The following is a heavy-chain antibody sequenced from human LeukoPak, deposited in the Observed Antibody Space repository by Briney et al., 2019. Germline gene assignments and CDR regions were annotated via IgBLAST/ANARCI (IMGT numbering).Heavy chain of an antibody. CDR2: IAYDGDN. CDR1: GASVSSSSYC. V-gene: IGHV4-39*01. CDR3: ARRNYPDYFDY. J-gene: IGHJ4*02. Sequence: PSETLSLTCTVSGASVSSSSYCWGWVRQPPGKGLEWIATIAYDGDNYYNPTLKTRVTTSVDTSNNQFSMRLTSMTAADTAVYYCARRNYPDYFDYWGQGTLVTVSS. D-gene: IGHD4-11*01.